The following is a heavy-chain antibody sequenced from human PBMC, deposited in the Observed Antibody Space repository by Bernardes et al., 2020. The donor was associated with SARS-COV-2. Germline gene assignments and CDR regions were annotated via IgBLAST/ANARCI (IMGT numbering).Heavy chain of an antibody. CDR3: AKDMVPYEILTGSDY. V-gene: IGHV3-23*01. J-gene: IGHJ4*01. CDR1: GFTFSSSA. Sequence: GGSLRLSCAASGFTFSSSAMSWVRQAPGKGLEWVSAISGSGGSTYYADSVKGRFTISRDNSKNTLYLQMNSLRAEDTAVYYCAKDMVPYEILTGSDYWGNATLFTVSS. CDR2: ISGSGGST. D-gene: IGHD3-9*01.